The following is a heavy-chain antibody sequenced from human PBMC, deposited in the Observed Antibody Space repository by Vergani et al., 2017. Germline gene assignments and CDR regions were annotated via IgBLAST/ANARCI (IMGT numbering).Heavy chain of an antibody. CDR1: DSSIMTNPY. Sequence: QVQLQESGPGLVKPSETLTLTCDVSDSSIMTNPYWGWFRQSPGKGLEWIGCIHHSGDTHYNSSLKSRVSISIVSSSKFSLSLTSVTAADTAIYYCARHRGSGGFFPSSYFSGMDFWATGPRSPSP. CDR2: IHHSGDT. J-gene: IGHJ6*02. CDR3: ARHRGSGGFFPSSYFSGMDF. V-gene: IGHV4-38-2*01. D-gene: IGHD3-10*01.